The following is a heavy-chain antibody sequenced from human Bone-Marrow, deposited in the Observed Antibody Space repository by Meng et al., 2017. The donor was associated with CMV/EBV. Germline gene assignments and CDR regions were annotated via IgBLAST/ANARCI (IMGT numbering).Heavy chain of an antibody. V-gene: IGHV1-18*01. CDR1: GYTFTGYG. D-gene: IGHD4-17*01. Sequence: ASVKVFCKASGYTFTGYGISWLRLAPGQGLEWMAWISAYNGKTNYAQKFQGRVTMTTDTSTTTAYMELRSLRSDDTAVYYCARDGPDYGDYVNFDYWGQGTLVTVSS. CDR2: ISAYNGKT. J-gene: IGHJ4*02. CDR3: ARDGPDYGDYVNFDY.